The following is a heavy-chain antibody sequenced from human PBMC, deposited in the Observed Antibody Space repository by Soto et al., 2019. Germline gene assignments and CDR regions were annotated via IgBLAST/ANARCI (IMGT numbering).Heavy chain of an antibody. CDR2: IYYSGST. D-gene: IGHD6-13*01. CDR1: GDSMNSEY. Sequence: PSETLSLTCSVSGDSMNSEYWTWIRQPPGKGLEWIGYIYYSGSTNYNPSLKSRVTISVDTSKNQFSLKLSSVTAADTAVYYCARGSIAAAPGNWFDPWGQGTLVTVSS. V-gene: IGHV4-59*01. J-gene: IGHJ5*02. CDR3: ARGSIAAAPGNWFDP.